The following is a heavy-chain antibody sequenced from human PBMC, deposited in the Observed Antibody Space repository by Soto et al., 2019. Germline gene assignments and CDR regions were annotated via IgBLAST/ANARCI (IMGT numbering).Heavy chain of an antibody. CDR2: INAGNGNT. CDR3: ARGARATDAFDI. J-gene: IGHJ3*02. CDR1: GYTFTSYA. Sequence: ASVKVSCKASGYTFTSYAMYWVRQAPGQRLEWMGGINAGNGNTKYSQKFQGRVTITRDTSASTAYMELSSLRSEDTAVYYCARGARATDAFDIWGQGTMVTVS. V-gene: IGHV1-3*01.